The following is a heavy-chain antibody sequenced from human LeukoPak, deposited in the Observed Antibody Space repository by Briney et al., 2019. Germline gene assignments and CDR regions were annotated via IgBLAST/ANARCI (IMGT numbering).Heavy chain of an antibody. CDR1: GGSFSEYY. CDR3: ARAPLYSGGSGWSIYYFYAMDV. CDR2: INNSGST. J-gene: IGHJ6*02. V-gene: IGHV4-34*01. Sequence: SETLSLNCAVYGGSFSEYYWSWVRQPPGKGLEWIGYINNSGSTNYNPSLKSRVTISLDTPKSQFSLKLSSVTAADTAVYYCARAPLYSGGSGWSIYYFYAMDVWGQGTTVTVSS. D-gene: IGHD6-19*01.